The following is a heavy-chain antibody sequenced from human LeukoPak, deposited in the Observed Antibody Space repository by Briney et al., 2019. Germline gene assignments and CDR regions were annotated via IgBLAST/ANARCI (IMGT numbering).Heavy chain of an antibody. CDR3: ARAETHYGDFDY. Sequence: PSETLSLTCAVYGGSFSGYYWSWIRQPPGKGLEWIGEINHSGSTNYNPSLKSRVTISVDTSKNQFSLKLSSVTAADTAVYYCARAETHYGDFDYWGQGTLVTVSS. V-gene: IGHV4-34*01. CDR1: GGSFSGYY. D-gene: IGHD4-17*01. CDR2: INHSGST. J-gene: IGHJ4*02.